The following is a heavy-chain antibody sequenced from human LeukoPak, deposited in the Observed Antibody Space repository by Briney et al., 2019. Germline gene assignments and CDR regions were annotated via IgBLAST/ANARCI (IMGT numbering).Heavy chain of an antibody. CDR1: GGTFSSYA. D-gene: IGHD6-19*01. J-gene: IGHJ4*02. CDR2: ITPIFGTA. Sequence: SVKVSCKASGGTFSSYAISWVRQAPGQGLEWMGGITPIFGTANYAQKFQGRVTITADESTSTAYMELSSLRSEDTAVYYCARGLGLELSGWYPYWGQGTLVTVSS. V-gene: IGHV1-69*13. CDR3: ARGLGLELSGWYPY.